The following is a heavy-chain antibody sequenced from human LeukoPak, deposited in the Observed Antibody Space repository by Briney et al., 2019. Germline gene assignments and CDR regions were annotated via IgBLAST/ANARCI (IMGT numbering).Heavy chain of an antibody. CDR2: ISGSGGST. J-gene: IGHJ4*02. V-gene: IGHV3-23*01. D-gene: IGHD6-19*01. CDR1: GFTFSSYA. CDR3: AKRGRSSGGGFDY. Sequence: PGGSLRLSCAASGFTFSSYAMSWVRQAPGKGLEWVSAISGSGGSTFYADSVKGRFTISRDNSKNTLYLQMNSLRAEDTAVYYCAKRGRSSGGGFDYWGQGTLVTVSS.